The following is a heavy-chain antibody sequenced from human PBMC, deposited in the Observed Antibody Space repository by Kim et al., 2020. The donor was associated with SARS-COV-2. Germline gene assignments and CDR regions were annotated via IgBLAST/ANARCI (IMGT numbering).Heavy chain of an antibody. Sequence: ADYVKGRFTSSRDNAKNSLYLQRNSLRAEDTALYYCARDVVYYDSSGYDYWGQGTLVTVSS. D-gene: IGHD3-22*01. V-gene: IGHV3-9*01. J-gene: IGHJ4*02. CDR3: ARDVVYYDSSGYDY.